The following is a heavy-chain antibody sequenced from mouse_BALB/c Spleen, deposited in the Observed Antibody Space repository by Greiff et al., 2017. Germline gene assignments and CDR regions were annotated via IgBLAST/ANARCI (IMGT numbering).Heavy chain of an antibody. J-gene: IGHJ1*01. D-gene: IGHD3-2*02. V-gene: IGHV1-9*01. CDR2: ILPGSGST. CDR3: ASYSGTRLYFDD. CDR1: GYTFSSYW. Sequence: VQLQQSGAELMKPGASVKISCKATGYTFSSYWIEWVQQTPGHGLEWIGEILPGSGSTNYNEKVKGKATFTADTSSNTAYMQLSIQTSEDSAVDNCASYSGTRLYFDDWGEGTTVTVSS.